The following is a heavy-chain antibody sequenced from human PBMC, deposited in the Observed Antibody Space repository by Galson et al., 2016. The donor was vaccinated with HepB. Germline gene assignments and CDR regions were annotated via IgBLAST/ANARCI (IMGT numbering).Heavy chain of an antibody. J-gene: IGHJ3*02. CDR3: ARGAPLKISGWYLGAGAGSFDI. Sequence: LRLSCAASGFTFSRYEMNWVRQAPGKGLEWIGEIYHSGSTHYNPSLKSRITISVDKSKNQFSLKLTSVTAADTAVYYCARGAPLKISGWYLGAGAGSFDIWGQGTMFTVSS. CDR1: GFTFSRYE. D-gene: IGHD6-19*01. CDR2: IYHSGST. V-gene: IGHV4-34*01.